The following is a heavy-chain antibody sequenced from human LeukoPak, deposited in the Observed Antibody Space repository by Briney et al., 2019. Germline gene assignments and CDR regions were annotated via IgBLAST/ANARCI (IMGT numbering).Heavy chain of an antibody. V-gene: IGHV3-48*01. CDR1: GFTFSSYS. CDR3: ARIAESYFYYYYYMDV. D-gene: IGHD1-26*01. Sequence: GGSLRLSCAASGFTFSSYSMNWVRQAPGKGLEWVSYISSSSSTIYYADSVKGRFTISRDNAKNSLYLQMNSLRAEDTAVYYCARIAESYFYYYYYMDVWGKGTTVTISS. CDR2: ISSSSSTI. J-gene: IGHJ6*03.